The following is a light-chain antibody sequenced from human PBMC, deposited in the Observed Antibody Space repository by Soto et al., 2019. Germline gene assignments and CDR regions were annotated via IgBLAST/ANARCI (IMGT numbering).Light chain of an antibody. V-gene: IGKV3-20*01. Sequence: EIVLTQSPGTLSLSPGEGATVSCRVSQSINSTSLVWYQRKFGQAPRLLIYNTSSRATGIPDRFSGSGSGTDFTLSISRLESEDLAVYYCQHYGGSFIFGPGTKVDFK. J-gene: IGKJ3*01. CDR1: QSINSTS. CDR3: QHYGGSFI. CDR2: NTS.